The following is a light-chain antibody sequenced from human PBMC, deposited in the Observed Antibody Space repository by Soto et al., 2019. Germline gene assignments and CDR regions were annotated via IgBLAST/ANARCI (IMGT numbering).Light chain of an antibody. Sequence: EIVLTQSPATLSLSPGERATLSCRASQSVSSYLAWYQQKPGQAPRLLIYEASNRATGIPARFSGSGSGTDFTLTISSLETEDFAVYYCQQRSDWPYTFGQGTKLEI. CDR3: QQRSDWPYT. J-gene: IGKJ2*01. V-gene: IGKV3-11*01. CDR2: EAS. CDR1: QSVSSY.